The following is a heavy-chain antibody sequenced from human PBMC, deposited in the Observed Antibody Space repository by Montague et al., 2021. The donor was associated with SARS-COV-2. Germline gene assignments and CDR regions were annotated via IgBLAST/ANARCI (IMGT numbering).Heavy chain of an antibody. J-gene: IGHJ3*01. CDR3: ARLKRYFDSSGSPSAFDF. V-gene: IGHV4-39*02. D-gene: IGHD3-22*01. CDR2: IYYTGNT. Sequence: SETLSLTCTVSGGSITNNIDYWAWIRQPPGKGLDWNGSIYYTGNTXYNPSLKIRVTISVLTSKNHFTLKLSSVTAAETAVYYCARLKRYFDSSGSPSAFDFWGQGTKVTVSS. CDR1: GGSITNNIDY.